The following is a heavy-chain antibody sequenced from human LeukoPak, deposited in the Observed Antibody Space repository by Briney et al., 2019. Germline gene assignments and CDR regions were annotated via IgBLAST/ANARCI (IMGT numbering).Heavy chain of an antibody. D-gene: IGHD2-2*01. J-gene: IGHJ3*02. CDR2: IWYDGSNK. CDR3: AKDVGDDIVVVPAAMDFAFDI. V-gene: IGHV3-33*06. Sequence: PGRSLRLACAASGFTFSSDGMHWVRQAPGKGLEWVAVIWYDGSNKYYADSVKGRFTISRDNSTNTLYLQMNSLIAEDTGVYYCAKDVGDDIVVVPAAMDFAFDIWGQGTMVTVSS. CDR1: GFTFSSDG.